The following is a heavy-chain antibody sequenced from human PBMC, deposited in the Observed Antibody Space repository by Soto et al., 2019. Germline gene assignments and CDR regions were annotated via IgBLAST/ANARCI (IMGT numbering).Heavy chain of an antibody. CDR3: AREGSYSAYNFAHGIQLWSFDF. D-gene: IGHD5-12*01. V-gene: IGHV4-4*07. CDR2: IFSSGST. CDR1: GGSINTFY. J-gene: IGHJ4*02. Sequence: SETLSLTCTVSGGSINTFYWSWVRQPAGKGLEWIGRIFSSGSTSFNPSLESRVAMSVDTSKTHFSLNLSSVTAADMAVYYCAREGSYSAYNFAHGIQLWSFDFWGQGALVTVSS.